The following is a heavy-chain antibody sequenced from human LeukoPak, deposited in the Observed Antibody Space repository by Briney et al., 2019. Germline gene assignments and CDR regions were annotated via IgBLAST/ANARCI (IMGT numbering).Heavy chain of an antibody. D-gene: IGHD3-10*01. CDR1: GGSFSGYY. CDR3: ARRRSGSYYKKATPVDY. J-gene: IGHJ4*02. CDR2: INHSGST. Sequence: SETLSLTCAVYGGSFSGYYWSWIRQPPGKGLEWIGEINHSGSTNYNPSLKSRVTISVDTHKNQYSPKLSSVTAADTAVYYCARRRSGSYYKKATPVDYWGQGTLVTVSS. V-gene: IGHV4-34*01.